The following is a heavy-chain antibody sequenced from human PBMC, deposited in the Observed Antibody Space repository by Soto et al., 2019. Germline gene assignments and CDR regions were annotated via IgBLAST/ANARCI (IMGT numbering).Heavy chain of an antibody. J-gene: IGHJ5*02. CDR3: ARSTRPKKFDP. CDR1: GYSISSGYY. CDR2: TYYSGST. Sequence: SETLSLTCAVSGYSISSGYYWGWIRQPPGKGLEWLGTTYYSGSTNYNPSLKSRVTISVDTSKNQFSLKLSSVTAADTAVYYCARSTRPKKFDPWGQGTLVTVSS. V-gene: IGHV4-38-2*01.